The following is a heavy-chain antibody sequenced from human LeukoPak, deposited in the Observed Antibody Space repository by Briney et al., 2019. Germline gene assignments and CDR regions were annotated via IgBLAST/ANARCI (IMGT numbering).Heavy chain of an antibody. CDR1: GFIFSSYA. J-gene: IGHJ3*02. V-gene: IGHV3-23*01. CDR2: ISGSGGSA. CDR3: AKGTELRFLEWDAFDI. D-gene: IGHD3-3*01. Sequence: GGSLRLSCAASGFIFSSYAMSWVRQAPGKGLEWVAAISGSGGSAYYADSVKGRFTISRDNSKNMLYLQMNSLRAEDTAVYYCAKGTELRFLEWDAFDIWGQGTMVTVSS.